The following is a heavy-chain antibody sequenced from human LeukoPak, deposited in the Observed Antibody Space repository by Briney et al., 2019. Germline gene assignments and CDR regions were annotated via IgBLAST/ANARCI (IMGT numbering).Heavy chain of an antibody. J-gene: IGHJ6*03. V-gene: IGHV1-18*01. CDR2: ISAYNGNT. CDR1: GYTFTSYD. CDR3: ASGYYDFWSGYDNYYMDV. D-gene: IGHD3-3*01. Sequence: GASVKVSCKASGYTFTSYDISWVRQAPGQGLEWMGWISAYNGNTNYAQKLQGRVTMTTDTSTSTAYMELRSLRSDDTAVYYCASGYYDFWSGYDNYYMDVWGKGTTVTVSS.